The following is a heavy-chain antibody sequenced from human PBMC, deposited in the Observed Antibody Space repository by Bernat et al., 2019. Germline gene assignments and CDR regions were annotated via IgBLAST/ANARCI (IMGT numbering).Heavy chain of an antibody. Sequence: QLQLQESGPGLVKPSETLSLICTVSGGSISSSSYYWGWIRQPPGKGLEWIGSIYYSGSTYYSPSLKSRVTISVDTSKNQFSLKLSSVTAADTAVYYCVRHLWERIYSNYGGGWFDPWGQGILVTVSS. CDR1: GGSISSSSYY. D-gene: IGHD4-11*01. CDR3: VRHLWERIYSNYGGGWFDP. CDR2: IYYSGST. V-gene: IGHV4-39*01. J-gene: IGHJ5*02.